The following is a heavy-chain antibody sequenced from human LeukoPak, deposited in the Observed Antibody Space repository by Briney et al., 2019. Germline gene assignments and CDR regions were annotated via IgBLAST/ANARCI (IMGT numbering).Heavy chain of an antibody. CDR3: ARSNWYFDV. CDR1: GFTVSSSY. Sequence: PGGSLRLSCAASGFTVSSSYMSWVRQAPGKGLEWVSFIYSDGTTYYADSVKGRFTISRHNSKNTLYLQMNTLRAEDTAVYYCARSNWYFDVWGRGTLVTVSS. V-gene: IGHV3-53*04. J-gene: IGHJ2*01. CDR2: IYSDGTT.